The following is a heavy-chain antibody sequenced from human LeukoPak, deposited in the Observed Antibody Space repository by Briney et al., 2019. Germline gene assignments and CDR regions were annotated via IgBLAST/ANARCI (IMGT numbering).Heavy chain of an antibody. CDR2: IQYDGSNE. J-gene: IGHJ6*03. Sequence: GGSLRLSCAASGFTFSSYGMHRVRQAPGKGLEWVAYIQYDGSNEQYADSVKGRFSISRDSSKNILYLQMNSLRAEDTAVYYCAKDRCSNGVGCYYYYMDVWGKGTTVTISS. CDR1: GFTFSSYG. D-gene: IGHD2-8*01. V-gene: IGHV3-30*02. CDR3: AKDRCSNGVGCYYYYMDV.